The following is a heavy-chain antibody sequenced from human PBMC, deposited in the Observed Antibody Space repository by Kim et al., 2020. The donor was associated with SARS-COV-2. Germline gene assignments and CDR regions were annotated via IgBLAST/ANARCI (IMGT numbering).Heavy chain of an antibody. CDR1: GFTFSSYS. Sequence: GGSLRLSCAASGFTFSSYSMNWVRQAPGKGLEWVSSISSSSSYIYYADSVKGRFTISRDNAKNSLYLQMNSLRAEDTAVYYCARTYDFWSGGPQYYFDYWGQGTLVTVSS. V-gene: IGHV3-21*01. CDR2: ISSSSSYI. D-gene: IGHD3-3*01. CDR3: ARTYDFWSGGPQYYFDY. J-gene: IGHJ4*02.